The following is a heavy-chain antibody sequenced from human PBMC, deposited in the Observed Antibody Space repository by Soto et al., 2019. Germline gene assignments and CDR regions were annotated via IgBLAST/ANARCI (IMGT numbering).Heavy chain of an antibody. V-gene: IGHV3-30*03. CDR2: ISYDGSNK. CDR1: GFTFSSYG. J-gene: IGHJ5*02. D-gene: IGHD6-13*01. CDR3: AAPRAAVPHTRYFDP. Sequence: PGGSLRLSCAASGFTFSSYGMHWVRQAPGKGLEWVAVISYDGSNKYYADSVKGRFTISRDNSKNTLYLQLNSLTAADTAVYYCAAPRAAVPHTRYFDPWGQGTPVTVSS.